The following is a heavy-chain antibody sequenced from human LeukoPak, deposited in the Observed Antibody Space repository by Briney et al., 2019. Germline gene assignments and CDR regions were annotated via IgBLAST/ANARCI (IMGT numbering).Heavy chain of an antibody. J-gene: IGHJ4*02. D-gene: IGHD5-12*01. V-gene: IGHV1-2*02. CDR3: ARGFPVATGDY. CDR1: GYTFTGYY. Sequence: ASVTVSCKASGYTFTGYYMHWVRQAPGQGLEWMGWINPNSGRTNYAQKFQGRVAMTRDTSISTAYMELSRLRSDDTAVYYCARGFPVATGDYWGQGTLVTVSS. CDR2: INPNSGRT.